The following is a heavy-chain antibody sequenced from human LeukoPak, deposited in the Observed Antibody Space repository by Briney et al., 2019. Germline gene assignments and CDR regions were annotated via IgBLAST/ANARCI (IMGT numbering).Heavy chain of an antibody. CDR3: AIYKPARSCSGGSCPSFDY. V-gene: IGHV3-7*05. J-gene: IGHJ4*02. Sequence: GGSLRLSCAASGFTFSSYWMSWVRQAPGKGLEWVANIKQDGGEKYFVDSVKGRFTISRDNAKNSLYLQMNSLRAEDTAVYYCAIYKPARSCSGGSCPSFDYWGQGTLVTVSS. CDR2: IKQDGGEK. D-gene: IGHD2-15*01. CDR1: GFTFSSYW.